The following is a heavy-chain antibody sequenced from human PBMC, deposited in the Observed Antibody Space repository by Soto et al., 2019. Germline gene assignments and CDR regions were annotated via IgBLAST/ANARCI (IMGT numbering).Heavy chain of an antibody. D-gene: IGHD1-26*01. CDR2: IYYSGST. CDR3: ARHNGHRRSFYL. J-gene: IGHJ5*02. CDR1: GGSISSYY. V-gene: IGHV4-59*08. Sequence: QVQLQESGPGLVKPSETLSLTCTVSGGSISSYYWSWIRQPPGKGLEWIGYIYYSGSTNYNPSLKSRVTIPVDTSKNQFALKLSSVTAADTAVYLCARHNGHRRSFYLWGQGTLVTVSS.